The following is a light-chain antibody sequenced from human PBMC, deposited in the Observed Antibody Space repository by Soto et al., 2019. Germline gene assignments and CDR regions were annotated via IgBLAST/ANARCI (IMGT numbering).Light chain of an antibody. CDR2: GAS. CDR3: QQYNDWPPLT. Sequence: EIVMTQSPATLSVSPGERATLSCRASRTVSSNLAWYQQKAGQAPRLLIYGASARATGIPARFSGSGFGSEFTLTISSVQSEDFAVYYCQQYNDWPPLTFGGGTKVEVK. CDR1: RTVSSN. V-gene: IGKV3-15*01. J-gene: IGKJ4*01.